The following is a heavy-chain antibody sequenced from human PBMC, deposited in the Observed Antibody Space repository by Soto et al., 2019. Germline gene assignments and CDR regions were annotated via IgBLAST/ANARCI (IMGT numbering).Heavy chain of an antibody. Sequence: QVQLQESGPGLVKPSQTLSLTCTVSGGSISSGDYYWSWIRQPPGKGLEWIGYIYYSGSTYYNPSLKSRVTISXXTXKXXFALKLSSVTAADTAVYYCARDYDFWSGPPAAFDIWGQGTMVTVSS. J-gene: IGHJ3*02. CDR1: GGSISSGDYY. V-gene: IGHV4-30-4*01. CDR3: ARDYDFWSGPPAAFDI. D-gene: IGHD3-3*01. CDR2: IYYSGST.